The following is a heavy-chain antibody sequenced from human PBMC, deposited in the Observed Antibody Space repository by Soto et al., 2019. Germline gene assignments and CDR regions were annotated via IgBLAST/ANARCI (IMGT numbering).Heavy chain of an antibody. D-gene: IGHD6-19*01. V-gene: IGHV3-33*01. CDR1: GFTFSTYG. Sequence: GGSLRLSCAASGFTFSTYGMHWVRQAPGKGLEWLAIIWYDGTNKFYADSVKGRFTVSRDNYKNTLYLQMNGLRAEDTAVYYCAADGPRIAVAGTYPDHWGQGTLVTVSS. CDR3: AADGPRIAVAGTYPDH. CDR2: IWYDGTNK. J-gene: IGHJ4*02.